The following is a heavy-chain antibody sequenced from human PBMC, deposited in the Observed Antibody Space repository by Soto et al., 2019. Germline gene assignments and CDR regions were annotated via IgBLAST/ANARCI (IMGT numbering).Heavy chain of an antibody. J-gene: IGHJ6*02. CDR3: ARDVPLNYYDGTFSYYAMDV. Sequence: GASVKVSCKASGGTFSSHAISWVRQAPGQGLEWMGGIIPFFKATNYAQQFQGRVTITADDSTSTAHMDLYSLRSEDTAVYYCARDVPLNYYDGTFSYYAMDVWSQGTTVTVSS. CDR1: GGTFSSHA. V-gene: IGHV1-69*13. CDR2: IIPFFKAT. D-gene: IGHD3-16*01.